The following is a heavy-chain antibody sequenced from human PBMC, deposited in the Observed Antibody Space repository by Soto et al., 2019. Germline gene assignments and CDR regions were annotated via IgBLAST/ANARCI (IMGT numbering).Heavy chain of an antibody. Sequence: QVQLVQSGAEVKKPGSSVKVSCKASGGTFSSYAISWVRQAPGQGLEWMGGIIPIFGTANYAQKFQGRVTXXAXEXXSTAYMELSSLRSEDTAVYYCARSMAGTTSQAFDIWGQGTMVTVSS. CDR2: IIPIFGTA. CDR3: ARSMAGTTSQAFDI. V-gene: IGHV1-69*12. CDR1: GGTFSSYA. D-gene: IGHD1-1*01. J-gene: IGHJ3*02.